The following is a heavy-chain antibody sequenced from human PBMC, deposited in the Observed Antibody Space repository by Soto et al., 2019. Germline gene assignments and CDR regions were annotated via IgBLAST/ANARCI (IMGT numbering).Heavy chain of an antibody. J-gene: IGHJ4*02. D-gene: IGHD3-10*01. V-gene: IGHV3-23*01. Sequence: GGSLRLSCAASGFTFSSYAMSWVRQAPGKGLEWFSAISGSGGSTYYADSVKGRFTISSDHSKNTLYLQMTSLRAEDTAVYSCAKGLGYYGSGRWAIDCWGPGPLVTVSS. CDR1: GFTFSSYA. CDR2: ISGSGGST. CDR3: AKGLGYYGSGRWAIDC.